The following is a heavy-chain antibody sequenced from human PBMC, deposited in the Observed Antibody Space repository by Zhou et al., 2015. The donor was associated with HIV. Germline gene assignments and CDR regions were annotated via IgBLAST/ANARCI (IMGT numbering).Heavy chain of an antibody. Sequence: QVQLVQSGAEVKKPGSSVKVSCKASGGTFSSYTISWVRQAPGQGLEWMGRIIPILGIANYAQKFQGRVTITADKSTSTAYMELSSLRSEDTAVYYCAREAGVLMGGYYYYGMDVWGQGTTVTVSS. CDR1: GGTFSSYT. CDR2: IIPILGIA. V-gene: IGHV1-69*08. CDR3: AREAGVLMGGYYYYGMDV. J-gene: IGHJ6*02. D-gene: IGHD2-8*01.